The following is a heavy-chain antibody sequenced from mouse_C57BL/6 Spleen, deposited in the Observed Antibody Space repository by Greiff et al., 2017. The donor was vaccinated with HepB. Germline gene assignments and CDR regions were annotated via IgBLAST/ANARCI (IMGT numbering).Heavy chain of an antibody. V-gene: IGHV1-22*01. CDR1: GYTFTDYN. J-gene: IGHJ4*01. CDR3: ARNPLYYAMDY. CDR2: INPNNGGT. Sequence: EVMLVESGPELVKPGASVKMSCKASGYTFTDYNMHWVKQSHGKSLEWIGYINPNNGGTSYNQKFKGKATLTVNKSSSTAYMELRSLTSEDSAVYYCARNPLYYAMDYWGQGTSVTVSS.